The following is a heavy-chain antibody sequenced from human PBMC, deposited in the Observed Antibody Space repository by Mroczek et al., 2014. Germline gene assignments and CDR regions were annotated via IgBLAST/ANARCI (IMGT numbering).Heavy chain of an antibody. CDR3: ARGRAHDAFDI. Sequence: QVQLQQWGAGLLKPSETLSLTCAVYGGSFSGYYWSWIRQPPGKGLEWIGEINHSGSTNYNPSLKSRVTISVDTSKNQFSLKLSSVTAADTAVYYCARGRAHDAFDIWGQGTMVTVSS. J-gene: IGHJ3*02. CDR1: GGSFSGYY. CDR2: INHSGST. V-gene: IGHV4-34*01.